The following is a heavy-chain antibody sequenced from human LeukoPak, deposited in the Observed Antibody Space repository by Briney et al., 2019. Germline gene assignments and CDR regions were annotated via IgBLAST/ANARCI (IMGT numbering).Heavy chain of an antibody. D-gene: IGHD1-26*01. CDR1: GITFGSYW. Sequence: GGSLRLSCAASGITFGSYWMTWVRQAPGKGLECVANIKPDGSEKHYVDSVEGRFTISRDNAKNSLFLEMNSLRAEDTAVYYCIRGTVGAPGNDYWGQGTLVTVSS. CDR3: IRGTVGAPGNDY. J-gene: IGHJ4*02. CDR2: IKPDGSEK. V-gene: IGHV3-7*05.